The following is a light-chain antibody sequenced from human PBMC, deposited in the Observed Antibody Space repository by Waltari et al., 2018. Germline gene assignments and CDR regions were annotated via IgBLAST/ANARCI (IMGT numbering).Light chain of an antibody. CDR2: DGS. CDR3: QQYHNLPLT. V-gene: IGKV1-33*01. CDR1: QDINNY. Sequence: TCQESQDINNYLNWYRQKTGKARKPLIYDGSKLQTRVSSRFSGSGSGADVTYTSTSLQPEDFGAYCCQQYHNLPLTFGGGTKVEIK. J-gene: IGKJ4*02.